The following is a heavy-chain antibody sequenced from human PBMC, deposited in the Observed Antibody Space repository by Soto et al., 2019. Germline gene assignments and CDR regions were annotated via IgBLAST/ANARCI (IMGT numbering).Heavy chain of an antibody. J-gene: IGHJ6*02. D-gene: IGHD6-19*01. CDR3: ARDAVAGYYYYYGMDV. Sequence: GGSLRLSCAASGFTFSSYGMHWVRQAPGKGLEWVAVIWYDGSNKYYADSVKGRFTISRDNSKNTLYLQMNSLRAEDTAVYYCARDAVAGYYYYYGMDVWGQGTTVTVS. V-gene: IGHV3-33*01. CDR2: IWYDGSNK. CDR1: GFTFSSYG.